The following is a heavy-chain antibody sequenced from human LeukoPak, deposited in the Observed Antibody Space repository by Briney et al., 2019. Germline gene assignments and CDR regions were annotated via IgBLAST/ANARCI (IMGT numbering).Heavy chain of an antibody. J-gene: IGHJ3*02. Sequence: SETLSLTCTVSGASIRTYFWSWIRQSPGRGLEWIGNIYASGTTNYTPSLESRVTISLDTSKNQVSLRLTSVSAADTALYYCAREVPLYSETAFDIWGQGTLVTVSS. CDR2: IYASGTT. V-gene: IGHV4-4*08. D-gene: IGHD2-15*01. CDR1: GASIRTYF. CDR3: AREVPLYSETAFDI.